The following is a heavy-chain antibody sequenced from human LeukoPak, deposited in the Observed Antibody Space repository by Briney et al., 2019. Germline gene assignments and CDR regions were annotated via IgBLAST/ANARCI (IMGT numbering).Heavy chain of an antibody. J-gene: IGHJ6*04. Sequence: GRSLRLSCAASGFTFSSYGMHWVRQAPGKGLEWVAAIWYDGSNKYYADSVKGRFTISRDNSKNTLYLQMNSLRAEDTAVYYCARDLKQWLVGGGNGMDVWGKGTTVTVSS. D-gene: IGHD6-19*01. CDR1: GFTFSSYG. V-gene: IGHV3-33*01. CDR2: IWYDGSNK. CDR3: ARDLKQWLVGGGNGMDV.